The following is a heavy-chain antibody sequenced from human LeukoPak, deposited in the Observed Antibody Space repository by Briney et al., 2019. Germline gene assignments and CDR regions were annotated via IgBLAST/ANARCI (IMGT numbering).Heavy chain of an antibody. V-gene: IGHV2-5*01. CDR1: GFSLSTRGVG. D-gene: IGHD6-13*01. CDR2: IYWNDDK. J-gene: IGHJ4*02. CDR3: AHTISSSWYPYYFDY. Sequence: SGPTLVKPTQTLTLTCTFSGFSLSTRGVGVGWIRQPPGKALEWLSLIYWNDDKRYSPPLKSRLTITKDTSKNQVVLTMTNMDPVDTATYYCAHTISSSWYPYYFDYWGQGTLVTVSS.